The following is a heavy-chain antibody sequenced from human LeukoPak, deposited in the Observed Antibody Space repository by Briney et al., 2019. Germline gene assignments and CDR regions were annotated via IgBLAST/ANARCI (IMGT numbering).Heavy chain of an antibody. CDR3: AKGPLVRPDS. J-gene: IGHJ4*02. CDR2: ISSSGSTI. D-gene: IGHD6-13*01. CDR1: GFTFSSYE. V-gene: IGHV3-48*03. Sequence: QPGGSLRLSCAASGFTFSSYEMNWVRQAPGKGLEWVSYISSSGSTIYYADSVKGRFTISRDNAKNSLYLQMNSLRAEDTAIYYCAKGPLVRPDSWGQGTLVTVSS.